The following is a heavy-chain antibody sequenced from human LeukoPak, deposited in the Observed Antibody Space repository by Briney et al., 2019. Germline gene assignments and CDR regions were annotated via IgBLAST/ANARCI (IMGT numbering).Heavy chain of an antibody. V-gene: IGHV4-34*01. Sequence: SPSETLSLTCAVYGGSFSGYYWSWIRQPPGKGLEWIGEINHSGSTNYNPSLKSRVTISVDTSKNQFSLKLSSVTAADTAVYYCARRSGWSLYYYYGMDVWGQGTTVTVSS. J-gene: IGHJ6*02. D-gene: IGHD6-19*01. CDR2: INHSGST. CDR1: GGSFSGYY. CDR3: ARRSGWSLYYYYGMDV.